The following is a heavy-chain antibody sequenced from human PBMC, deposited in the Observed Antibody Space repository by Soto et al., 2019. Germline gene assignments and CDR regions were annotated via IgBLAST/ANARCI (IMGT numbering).Heavy chain of an antibody. CDR3: ARRRVGAYYFDY. CDR1: GGSISSSGYY. CDR2: IYSSGST. V-gene: IGHV4-39*01. J-gene: IGHJ4*02. D-gene: IGHD3-16*01. Sequence: QLQLQESGPGLVKPSETLSLTCTVSGGSISSSGYYWGWIRQPPGKGLEWIGKIYSSGSTYYNPSRQSRVTISIDTSKDQFSLKLTSVTAADTAVYCCARRRVGAYYFDYWGQGTLVTVSS.